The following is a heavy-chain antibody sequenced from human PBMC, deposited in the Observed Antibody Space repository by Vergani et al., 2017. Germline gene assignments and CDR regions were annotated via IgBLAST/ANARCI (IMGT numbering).Heavy chain of an antibody. D-gene: IGHD4-23*01. CDR3: ARDFSAAVALFNSVWFDP. V-gene: IGHV4-61*01. Sequence: QVQLQESGPGLVKPSETLSLTCTVSGGSVSSGSYYWSWIRQPPGKGLEWIGYIYYSGSTNYNPSLKSRVTISVETSKNQFTLKLSSVTAADTAVYYCARDFSAAVALFNSVWFDPWGQGTLVTVSS. J-gene: IGHJ5*02. CDR1: GGSVSSGSYY. CDR2: IYYSGST.